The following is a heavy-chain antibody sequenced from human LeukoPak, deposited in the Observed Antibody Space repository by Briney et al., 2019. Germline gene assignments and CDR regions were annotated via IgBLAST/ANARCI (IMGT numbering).Heavy chain of an antibody. CDR2: IYYSGST. V-gene: IGHV4-59*01. CDR3: ARAGDYAVLGY. J-gene: IGHJ4*02. CDR1: GGSISSYY. Sequence: SETLSLTCTVSGGSISSYYWSWIRQPPGKGLEWIGYIYYSGSTNYNPSLKSRVTISVDTSKNQFSLKLSSVTAAGTAVYYCARAGDYAVLGYWGQGTLVTVSS. D-gene: IGHD4-17*01.